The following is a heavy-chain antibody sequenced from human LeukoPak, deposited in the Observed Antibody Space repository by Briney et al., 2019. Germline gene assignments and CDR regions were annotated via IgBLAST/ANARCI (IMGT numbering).Heavy chain of an antibody. D-gene: IGHD3-3*01. Sequence: SETLSLTCSVSGGSISNYYWSWIRQPAGKGLEWIGRIYSSGSTNYSPSLKSRVTMSVDTSKNQLSLKLSSVTAADTAIYYCARNFEFWSLDLWGQGTLVTVSS. V-gene: IGHV4-4*07. CDR2: IYSSGST. CDR1: GGSISNYY. CDR3: ARNFEFWSLDL. J-gene: IGHJ5*02.